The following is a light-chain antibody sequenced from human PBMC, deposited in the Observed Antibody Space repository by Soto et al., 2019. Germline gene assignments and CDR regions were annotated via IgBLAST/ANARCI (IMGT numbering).Light chain of an antibody. V-gene: IGKV3-20*01. CDR1: QSVSSSY. CDR2: GAS. Sequence: EIVLTQSPGTLSLSPGERATLSCRASQSVSSSYLAWNQQKPGQAPRLLIYGASSRATGIPDRFSGSGSGTDFTLTISRLEPEDFAVYYCQQYGSSPRTFGPGIKVDIK. CDR3: QQYGSSPRT. J-gene: IGKJ3*01.